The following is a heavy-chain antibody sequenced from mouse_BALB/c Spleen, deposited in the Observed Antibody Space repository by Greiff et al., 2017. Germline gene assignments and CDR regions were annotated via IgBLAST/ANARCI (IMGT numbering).Heavy chain of an antibody. D-gene: IGHD3-3*01. V-gene: IGHV14-1*02. J-gene: IGHJ4*01. CDR2: IDPENGNT. CDR1: GFNINDYY. CDR3: AKGGAMDY. Sequence: VQLQQSGAELVRPGASVKLSCKASGFNINDYYMHWVKQRPEQGLEWIGWIDPENGNTIYDPKFQGKASITADTSSNTAYLQLSSLTSEDTAVYYCAKGGAMDYWGQGTSVTVSS.